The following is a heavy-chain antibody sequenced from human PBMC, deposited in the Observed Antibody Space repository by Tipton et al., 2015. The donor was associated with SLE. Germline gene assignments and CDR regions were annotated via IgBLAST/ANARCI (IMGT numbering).Heavy chain of an antibody. V-gene: IGHV4-59*02. CDR3: ARESFTNDFYYYMDV. D-gene: IGHD2-8*01. J-gene: IGHJ6*03. CDR1: GVSVTNYY. Sequence: TLSLTCTVSGVSVTNYYWSWIRQPPGKRLEWIGLIQGRENTNYNPSLESRVTISVDTSKNQFSLQLTSVTAADTAIYYCARESFTNDFYYYMDVWGKGTTVTVSS. CDR2: IQGRENT.